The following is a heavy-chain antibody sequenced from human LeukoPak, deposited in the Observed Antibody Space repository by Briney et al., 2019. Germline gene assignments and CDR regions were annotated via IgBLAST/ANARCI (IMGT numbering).Heavy chain of an antibody. CDR2: IYYSGST. Sequence: SETLSLTCTVSGGSISSGGYYWSWIRQHPGKGLEWIGYIYYSGSTYYNPSLKSRVTISVDTSKNQLSLKLSSVTGADTAVYYCARVRYYYDRSGLDIWGQGTMVTVSS. D-gene: IGHD3-22*01. V-gene: IGHV4-31*03. J-gene: IGHJ3*02. CDR1: GGSISSGGYY. CDR3: ARVRYYYDRSGLDI.